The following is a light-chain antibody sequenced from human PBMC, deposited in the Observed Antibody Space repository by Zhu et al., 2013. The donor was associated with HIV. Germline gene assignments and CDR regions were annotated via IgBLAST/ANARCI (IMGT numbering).Light chain of an antibody. J-gene: IGKJ3*01. V-gene: IGKV1-13*02. Sequence: AIQLTQSPSSLSTSVGDKVTITCRASQGISSGLAWYQQKPGNVPKLLIYDASNLESGVPSRFSGSGSGTDFTLTISTLQPEDFATYYCQHVNSNAAFGPGTKVDV. CDR2: DAS. CDR1: QGISSG. CDR3: QHVNSNAA.